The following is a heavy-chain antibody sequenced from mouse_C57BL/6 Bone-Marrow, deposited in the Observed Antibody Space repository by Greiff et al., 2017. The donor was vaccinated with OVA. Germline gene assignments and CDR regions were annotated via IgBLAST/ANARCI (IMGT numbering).Heavy chain of an antibody. D-gene: IGHD4-1*01. Sequence: VKLMESGPGLVQPSQSLSITCTVSGFSLTSYGVHWVRQSPGKGLEWLGVIWRGGSTAYNAAFMSRLSTTKDNSKSQFFFKMNRLQADDTAKYCSAKNITGTDYYAMDYWGQGTSVTVSS. J-gene: IGHJ4*01. CDR3: AKNITGTDYYAMDY. CDR1: GFSLTSYG. CDR2: IWRGGST. V-gene: IGHV2-5*01.